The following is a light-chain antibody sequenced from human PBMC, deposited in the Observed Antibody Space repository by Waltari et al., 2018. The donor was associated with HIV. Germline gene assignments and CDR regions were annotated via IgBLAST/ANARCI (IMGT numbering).Light chain of an antibody. CDR1: EPIRSD. CDR3: QQHNSFPIT. Sequence: DIQLTQSPAILSASVGDRVTIICQASEPIRSDLAWFQQKAGKAPKRLIFAASTLQTGVPQRFSGSGSGTQFTLTVTSLQPEDFATYFCQQHNSFPITFGGGTKV. V-gene: IGKV1-9*01. CDR2: AAS. J-gene: IGKJ4*01.